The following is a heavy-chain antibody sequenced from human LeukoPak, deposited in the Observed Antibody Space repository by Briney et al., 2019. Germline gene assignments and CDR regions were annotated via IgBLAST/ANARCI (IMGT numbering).Heavy chain of an antibody. J-gene: IGHJ5*02. D-gene: IGHD3-16*02. CDR2: IYHSGST. Sequence: SETLSLTRAVSGGSLSGGGYSWSWIRQPPGKGLEWIGYIYHSGSTYYNPSLKSRVTISLDRSQNQFSLKLSSVTAADAAVYYCARVSLSDWFDPWGQGTLVTVSS. V-gene: IGHV4-30-2*01. CDR1: GGSLSGGGYS. CDR3: ARVSLSDWFDP.